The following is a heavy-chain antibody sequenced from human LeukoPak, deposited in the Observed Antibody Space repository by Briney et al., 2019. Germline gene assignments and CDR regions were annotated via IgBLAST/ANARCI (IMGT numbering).Heavy chain of an antibody. D-gene: IGHD3-22*01. Sequence: SVTVSCKASGGTFSSYAISWVRQAPGQGLEWMGGIIPIFGTANYAQKFQGRVTITTDESTSTAYMELSSLRSEDTAVYYCATRGSYYYDSSGPPPYYYWGQGTLVTVSS. CDR1: GGTFSSYA. V-gene: IGHV1-69*05. J-gene: IGHJ4*02. CDR3: ATRGSYYYDSSGPPPYYY. CDR2: IIPIFGTA.